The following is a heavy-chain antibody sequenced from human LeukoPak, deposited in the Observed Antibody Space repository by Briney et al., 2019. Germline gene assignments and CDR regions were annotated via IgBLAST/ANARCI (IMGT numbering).Heavy chain of an antibody. CDR2: ISSSSSTI. V-gene: IGHV3-48*04. Sequence: GGSLRLSCAASGFTFSSYSMNWVRQAPGKGLEWVSYISSSSSTIYYADPVKGRFTISRDNAKNSLYLQMTSLRAEDTAVYYCARPIIGRAHDWYFDLWGRGTLVTVSS. J-gene: IGHJ2*01. D-gene: IGHD3-3*01. CDR1: GFTFSSYS. CDR3: ARPIIGRAHDWYFDL.